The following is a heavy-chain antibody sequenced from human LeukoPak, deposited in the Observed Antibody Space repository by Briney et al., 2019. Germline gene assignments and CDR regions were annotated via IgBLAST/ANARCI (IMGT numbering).Heavy chain of an antibody. CDR3: ARVHVEGMDV. D-gene: IGHD5-24*01. V-gene: IGHV3-30-3*01. CDR2: ISYDGSNK. Sequence: PGGSLRLSCAASGFTFSSYAMHWVRQAPGKGLEWVAVISYDGSNKYYADSVKGRFTISRDNSKNTLYLQTNSLRAEDTAVYYCARVHVEGMDVWGQGTTVTVSS. CDR1: GFTFSSYA. J-gene: IGHJ6*02.